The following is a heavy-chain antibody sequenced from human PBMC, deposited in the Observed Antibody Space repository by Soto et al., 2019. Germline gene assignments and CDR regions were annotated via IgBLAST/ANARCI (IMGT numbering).Heavy chain of an antibody. CDR2: INHSGST. D-gene: IGHD6-19*01. V-gene: IGHV4-34*01. J-gene: IGHJ5*02. CDR1: GGSFSGYY. CDR3: ARGPPYSSGWYPT. Sequence: SETLSLTCAVYGGSFSGYYWSWIRQPPGKGLEWIGEINHSGSTNYNPSLKSRVTISVDTSKNQFSLKLSSVTAADTAVYYCARGPPYSSGWYPTWGQGTLVTVSS.